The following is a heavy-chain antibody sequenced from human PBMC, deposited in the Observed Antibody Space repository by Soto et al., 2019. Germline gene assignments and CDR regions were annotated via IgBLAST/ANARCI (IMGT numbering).Heavy chain of an antibody. D-gene: IGHD6-13*01. CDR3: ARDRATGIEAAAQGFDP. CDR2: INPSGGST. J-gene: IGHJ5*02. CDR1: GYTFTSYY. V-gene: IGHV1-46*01. Sequence: ASVKVSCKASGYTFTSYYMHWVRQAPGQGLEWMGIINPSGGSTSYAQKFQGRVTMTRDTSTSTVYMELSSLRSEDTAVYYCARDRATGIEAAAQGFDPWGQGTLVTVSS.